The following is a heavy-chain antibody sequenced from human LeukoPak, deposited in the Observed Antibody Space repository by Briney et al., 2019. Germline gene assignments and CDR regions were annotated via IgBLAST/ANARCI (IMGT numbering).Heavy chain of an antibody. V-gene: IGHV5-51*01. CDR2: IYPADSDT. CDR1: GYTFTNSW. CDR3: ARLSGGSP. J-gene: IGHJ5*02. Sequence: GESLKIPCKASGYTFTNSWIGWVRQMPGKGLEWMGTIYPADSDTRYSPSFQGQVTISVDKSINTAYLQWSSLKASDTAMYYCARLSGGSPWGQGTLVTVSS. D-gene: IGHD2-15*01.